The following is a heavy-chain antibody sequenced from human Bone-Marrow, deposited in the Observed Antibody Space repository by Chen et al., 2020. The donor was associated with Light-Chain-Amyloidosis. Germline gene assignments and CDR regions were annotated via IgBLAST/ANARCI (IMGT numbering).Heavy chain of an antibody. CDR2: ITGSDSAT. D-gene: IGHD6-19*01. V-gene: IGHV3-23*01. CDR1: GFTFSAYS. J-gene: IGHJ4*02. Sequence: EVQLLESGGGLVQPGGSLRLSCSASGFTFSAYSMGWVRQAPGKGLEWVAAITGSDSATDDEESGRGRFAIARDNSMNTLYLQMNSLTSDDTAVYFCARRARISSGQFDIWGRGPWSPSPQ. CDR3: ARRARISSGQFDI.